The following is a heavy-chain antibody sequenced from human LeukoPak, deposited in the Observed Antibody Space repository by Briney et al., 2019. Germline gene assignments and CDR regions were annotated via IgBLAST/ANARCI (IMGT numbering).Heavy chain of an antibody. CDR2: IYYSGST. D-gene: IGHD2-15*01. V-gene: IGHV4-39*07. Sequence: SETLSLTCTVSGGSISSSSYYWGWIRQPPGKGLEWIGSIYYSGSTYYNPSLKSRVTISVDTSKSQFSLKLSSVTAADTAVYYCARVPVAAPDYWGQGTLVTVSS. CDR1: GGSISSSSYY. CDR3: ARVPVAAPDY. J-gene: IGHJ4*02.